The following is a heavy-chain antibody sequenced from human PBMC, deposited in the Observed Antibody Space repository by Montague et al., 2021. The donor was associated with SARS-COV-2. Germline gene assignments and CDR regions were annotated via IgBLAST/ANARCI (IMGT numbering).Heavy chain of an antibody. CDR3: ARRAWIAGAGRAFDI. J-gene: IGHJ3*02. Sequence: PALVKPTQTLTLTCTFSGFSLSTSGVCVGWIRQPPGKALEWLALIYWNDDKRYSPSLKSRLTITKDTSKNQVVLTMTNMDPVDTATYYCARRAWIAGAGRAFDIWGQGTMVTVSS. D-gene: IGHD6-19*01. CDR1: GFSLSTSGVC. CDR2: IYWNDDK. V-gene: IGHV2-5*01.